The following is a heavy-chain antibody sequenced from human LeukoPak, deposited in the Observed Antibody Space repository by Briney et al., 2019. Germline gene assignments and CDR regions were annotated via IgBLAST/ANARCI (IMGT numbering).Heavy chain of an antibody. D-gene: IGHD4-17*01. V-gene: IGHV4-59*03. CDR1: GGSFSSDY. J-gene: IGHJ2*01. CDR3: AKSHPAVTTTDWYFDL. Sequence: SETLSLTCTVSGGSFSSDYWSWNRQSPGKGLEWIGYISYSGETKYSPSLKSRVTMSGDRSKNTFSLRMTSVTAADTAVYFCAKSHPAVTTTDWYFDLWGRGTLVTISS. CDR2: ISYSGET.